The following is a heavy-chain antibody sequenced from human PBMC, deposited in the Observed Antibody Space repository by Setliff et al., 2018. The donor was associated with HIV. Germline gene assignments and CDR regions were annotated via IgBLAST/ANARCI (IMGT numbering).Heavy chain of an antibody. CDR3: LTHHGDPDY. J-gene: IGHJ4*02. D-gene: IGHD4-17*01. Sequence: PGGSLRLSCAASGFTFSDFWMYWVRQAPGKGLEWVANISPEGNKKYYVGSVKGRFTSSRDNAKSSLYLQMKSLRAEDTAVYYCLTHHGDPDYWGRGTLVTVSS. CDR2: ISPEGNKK. CDR1: GFTFSDFW. V-gene: IGHV3-7*01.